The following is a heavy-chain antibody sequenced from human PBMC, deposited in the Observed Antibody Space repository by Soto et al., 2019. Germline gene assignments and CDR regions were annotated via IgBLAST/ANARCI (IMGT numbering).Heavy chain of an antibody. Sequence: EVQLVESGGGLVQPGESLRLSCAASGFTFSYYWMHWVCQTPGKGLLWVSHIHNDGSRTTYADSVKGRFTISRDNARNTVYLQMNSLRDDDTAVYYCARGDRGAFDLWGQGTAVTVSS. J-gene: IGHJ3*01. V-gene: IGHV3-74*03. CDR1: GFTFSYYW. CDR2: IHNDGSRT. CDR3: ARGDRGAFDL. D-gene: IGHD1-26*01.